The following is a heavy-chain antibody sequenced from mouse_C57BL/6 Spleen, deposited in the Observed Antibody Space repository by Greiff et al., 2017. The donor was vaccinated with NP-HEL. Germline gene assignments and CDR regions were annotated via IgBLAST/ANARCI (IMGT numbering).Heavy chain of an antibody. CDR2: ISSGGDYI. CDR3: TRVYYGSSRYWYFDV. J-gene: IGHJ1*03. D-gene: IGHD1-1*01. V-gene: IGHV5-9-1*02. Sequence: EVNVVESGEGLVKPGGSLKLSCAASGFTFSSYAMSWVRQTPEKRLEWVAYISSGGDYIYYADTVKGRFTISRDNARNTLYLQMSSLKSEDTAMYYCTRVYYGSSRYWYFDVWGTGTTVTVSS. CDR1: GFTFSSYA.